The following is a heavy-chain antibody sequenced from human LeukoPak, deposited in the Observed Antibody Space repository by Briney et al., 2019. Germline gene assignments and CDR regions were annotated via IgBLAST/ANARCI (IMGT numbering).Heavy chain of an antibody. CDR3: ARERGYSYGSADGVYYYYMDV. CDR2: ISYDGSNK. J-gene: IGHJ6*03. D-gene: IGHD5-18*01. CDR1: GFTFSSYA. V-gene: IGHV3-30*04. Sequence: PGGSLRLSCAASGFTFSSYAMHWVRQAPGKGLEWVAVISYDGSNKYYADSVKGRFTISRDNSKNTLYLQMNSLRAEDTAVYYCARERGYSYGSADGVYYYYMDVWGKGTTVTVSS.